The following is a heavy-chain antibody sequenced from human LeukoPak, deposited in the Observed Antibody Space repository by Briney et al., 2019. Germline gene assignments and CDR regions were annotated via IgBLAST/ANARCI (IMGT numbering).Heavy chain of an antibody. CDR3: ASAIVVVTAPFDY. D-gene: IGHD2-21*02. CDR1: GGTFSSYA. CDR2: IIPIFGTA. Sequence: SVKVSCKASGGTFSSYAISWVRQAPVQGLEWMGGIIPIFGTANYAQKFQGRVTITADESTSTAYMELSSLRSEDTAVYYCASAIVVVTAPFDYWGQGTPVTVSS. J-gene: IGHJ4*02. V-gene: IGHV1-69*13.